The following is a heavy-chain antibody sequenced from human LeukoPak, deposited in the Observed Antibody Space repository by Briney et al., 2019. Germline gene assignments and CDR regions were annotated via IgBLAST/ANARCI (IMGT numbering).Heavy chain of an antibody. D-gene: IGHD3-22*01. CDR3: ARGRSSGAFSILFDY. Sequence: SETLSLTCTVSGASISSHYWSWIRQPPGKALEWIGHMYDGGNTKYNPSHKRRVTISVDTSKSQFSLNLSSVTAADTAVYYCARGRSSGAFSILFDYWGQGTLVTVSS. V-gene: IGHV4-59*11. J-gene: IGHJ4*02. CDR1: GASISSHY. CDR2: MYDGGNT.